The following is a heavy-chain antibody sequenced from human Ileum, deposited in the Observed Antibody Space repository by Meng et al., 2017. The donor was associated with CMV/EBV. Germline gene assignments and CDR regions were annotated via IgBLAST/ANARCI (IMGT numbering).Heavy chain of an antibody. V-gene: IGHV1-2*02. Sequence: ASVKVSCKAFGYTFTGYYMHWLRQVPGQGLEWMGWINPNTGGANYAQKFQGRVTMTRDTSISTAYMGLSSLTSDDTAMYYCVREPRGAPDYYFDYWGQGTLVTVSS. CDR1: GYTFTGYY. D-gene: IGHD1-14*01. CDR2: INPNTGGA. J-gene: IGHJ4*02. CDR3: VREPRGAPDYYFDY.